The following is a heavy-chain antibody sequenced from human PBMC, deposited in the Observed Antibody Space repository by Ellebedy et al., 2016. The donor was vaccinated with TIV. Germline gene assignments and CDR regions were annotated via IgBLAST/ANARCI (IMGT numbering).Heavy chain of an antibody. J-gene: IGHJ6*02. CDR3: ARAPQYCSSTSCYFSYYYYGVDV. D-gene: IGHD2-2*01. CDR2: ISWNSGSI. CDR1: GFTFDDYA. Sequence: GGSLRLXCAASGFTFDDYAMHWVRQAPGKGLEWVSGISWNSGSIGYADSVKGRFTISRDNAKNSLYLQMNSLRAEDTAVYYCARAPQYCSSTSCYFSYYYYGVDVWGQGTTVTVSS. V-gene: IGHV3-9*01.